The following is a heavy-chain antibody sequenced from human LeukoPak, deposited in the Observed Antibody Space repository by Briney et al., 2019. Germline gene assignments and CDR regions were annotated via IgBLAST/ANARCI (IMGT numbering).Heavy chain of an antibody. CDR3: ARVLTYFDL. J-gene: IGHJ5*01. Sequence: GGSLRLSCAGSGFTFSAHWMNWVRQGPGKGLVWVARITHEGGDANYADSVKGRFTISRDNANKVLYLEMNSLTADDTGVYYCARVLTYFDLWGQGTLVTVSS. V-gene: IGHV3-74*01. CDR2: ITHEGGDA. CDR1: GFTFSAHW.